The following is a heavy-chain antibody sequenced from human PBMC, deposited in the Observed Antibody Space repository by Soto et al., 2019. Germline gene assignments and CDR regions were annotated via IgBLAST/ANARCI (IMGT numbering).Heavy chain of an antibody. V-gene: IGHV3-48*02. D-gene: IGHD3-10*01. Sequence: GGSLTLSCAASGFTFSSYSMNWVRQAPGKGLEWVSYISSSSRTIYYADSLKGQFTISRDNAKNSLYLQMNSLRDEDTAVYYWARLGLPFNYGSGTNSKYYYYGMDVWGQGTTVTVSS. J-gene: IGHJ6*02. CDR3: ARLGLPFNYGSGTNSKYYYYGMDV. CDR2: ISSSSRTI. CDR1: GFTFSSYS.